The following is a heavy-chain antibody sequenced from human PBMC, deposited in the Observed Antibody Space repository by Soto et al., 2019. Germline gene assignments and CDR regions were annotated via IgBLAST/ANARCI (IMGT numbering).Heavy chain of an antibody. CDR1: GGTFSSYT. CDR3: AREYEYCSGGSCFDAFDI. D-gene: IGHD2-15*01. V-gene: IGHV1-69*04. Sequence: SVKVSCKASGGTFSSYTISWVRQAPGQGLEWMGRIIPILGIANYAQKFQGRVTITADKSTSTAYMELSSLRSEDTAVYYCAREYEYCSGGSCFDAFDIWGQGTMVTVSS. CDR2: IIPILGIA. J-gene: IGHJ3*02.